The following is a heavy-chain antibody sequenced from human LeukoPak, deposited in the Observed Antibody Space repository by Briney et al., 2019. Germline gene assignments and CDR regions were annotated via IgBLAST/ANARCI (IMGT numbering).Heavy chain of an antibody. CDR2: INPNSGGT. V-gene: IGHV1-2*02. Sequence: ASVKVSCKASGYTFTGYYMHWVRQAPGQGLEWMGWINPNSGGTNYAQKFQGRVTMTEDTSTDTAYMELSSLRSEDTAVYYCATAPIFGVVNLDYWGQGTLVTVSS. J-gene: IGHJ4*02. D-gene: IGHD3-3*01. CDR3: ATAPIFGVVNLDY. CDR1: GYTFTGYY.